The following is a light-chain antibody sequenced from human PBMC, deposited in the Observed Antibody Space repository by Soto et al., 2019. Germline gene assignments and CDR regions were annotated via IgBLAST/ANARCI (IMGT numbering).Light chain of an antibody. Sequence: QSALTQPASVSGSPGQSITISCTGTSSDIGSYDRVSWYQWHPGKAPKLIIYEDYRRPSQISNRCSGSKSGNTASLTISGLQAEDEADYYCCSYAGSNIFAVFGGGTKLTVL. J-gene: IGLJ2*01. CDR1: SSDIGSYDR. V-gene: IGLV2-23*01. CDR2: EDY. CDR3: CSYAGSNIFAV.